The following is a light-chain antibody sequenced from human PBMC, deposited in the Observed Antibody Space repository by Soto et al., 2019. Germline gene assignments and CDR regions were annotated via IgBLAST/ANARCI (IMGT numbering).Light chain of an antibody. CDR1: QAISSY. CDR2: AAS. Sequence: DIQMTQSPSSVSASVGDRVTITCRASQAISSYLAWYQQKPGRAPKLLISAASSLQSGVPSRFSGSGSGTDFTLTISSLQTEDFATYYCQQTMTLPLAFGGGTKVEI. CDR3: QQTMTLPLA. J-gene: IGKJ4*01. V-gene: IGKV1-12*01.